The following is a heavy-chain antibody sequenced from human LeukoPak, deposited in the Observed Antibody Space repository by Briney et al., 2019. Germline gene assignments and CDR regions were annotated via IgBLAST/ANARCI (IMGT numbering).Heavy chain of an antibody. CDR3: ARDFYGVGTSDY. CDR1: GFTFSSYS. Sequence: SGGSLRLSCAASGFTFSSYSMNWVRQAPGKGLEWVSSISSSSSYIYYADSVKGRFTISRDNAKNSLYLQMNSLRAEDTAVYYCARDFYGVGTSDYWGQGTLVTVSS. J-gene: IGHJ4*02. V-gene: IGHV3-21*01. CDR2: ISSSSSYI. D-gene: IGHD4-17*01.